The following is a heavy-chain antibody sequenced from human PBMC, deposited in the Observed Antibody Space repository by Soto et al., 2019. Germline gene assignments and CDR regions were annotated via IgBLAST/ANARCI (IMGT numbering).Heavy chain of an antibody. V-gene: IGHV1-2*02. Sequence: VKITCKACGYTVTGYYMHWVRQAPGQGLEWMGWINPNSGGTNYAQKFQGRVTMTRDTSISTAYMELSRLRSDDTAVYYCARDNSPHSSSLALDWFDPWGQGTLVTVSS. CDR3: ARDNSPHSSSLALDWFDP. D-gene: IGHD6-6*01. J-gene: IGHJ5*02. CDR1: GYTVTGYY. CDR2: INPNSGGT.